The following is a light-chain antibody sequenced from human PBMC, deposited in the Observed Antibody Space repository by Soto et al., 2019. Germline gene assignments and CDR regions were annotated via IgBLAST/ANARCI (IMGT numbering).Light chain of an antibody. CDR1: SSDIGGYNS. V-gene: IGLV2-14*01. Sequence: QSALTQSPSASGSPGQSVTISCTGTSSDIGGYNSVSWYQQHPGKAPKLIIYEVTDRPSGVSNRFSGSKSGNTASLTISGLQAEDEAEYYCSSYTNINTRACVFGTGTKLTVL. J-gene: IGLJ1*01. CDR2: EVT. CDR3: SSYTNINTRACV.